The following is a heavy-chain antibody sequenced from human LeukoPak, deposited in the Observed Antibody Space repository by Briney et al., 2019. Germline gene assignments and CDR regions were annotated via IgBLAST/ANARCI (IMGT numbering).Heavy chain of an antibody. J-gene: IGHJ6*02. Sequence: GGSLRLSCAASGFTFSSYAMSWVRQAPGKGLEWVSAISGSGGSTYYADSVKGRFTISRDNSKNTLYLQMNSLRAEDTAVYYCATLDRSTYYYGSGSHEAYGMDVWGQGTTVTVSS. CDR2: ISGSGGST. V-gene: IGHV3-23*01. CDR3: ATLDRSTYYYGSGSHEAYGMDV. D-gene: IGHD3-10*01. CDR1: GFTFSSYA.